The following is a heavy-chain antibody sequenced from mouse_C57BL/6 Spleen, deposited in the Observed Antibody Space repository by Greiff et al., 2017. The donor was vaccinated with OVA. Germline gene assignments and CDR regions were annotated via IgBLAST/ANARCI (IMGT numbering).Heavy chain of an antibody. CDR1: GYTFTSYT. CDR3: ARSLDY. V-gene: IGHV1-4*01. J-gene: IGHJ2*01. D-gene: IGHD6-2*01. CDR2: INTSSGYT. Sequence: VQLQQSGAELARPGASVKMSCKASGYTFTSYTMHWVTQRPGQGLEWIGYINTSSGYTKYNQKFKDTATLTADKSSGAAYMQLSSLTSEDSAVYYCARSLDYWGQGTTLTVSS.